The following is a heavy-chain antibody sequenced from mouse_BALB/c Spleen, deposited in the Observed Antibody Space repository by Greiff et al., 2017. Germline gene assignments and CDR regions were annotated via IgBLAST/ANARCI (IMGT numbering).Heavy chain of an antibody. CDR1: GFTFSSYG. CDR3: ARRDYAELDY. V-gene: IGHV5-6*02. D-gene: IGHD1-1*01. CDR2: ISSGGSYT. J-gene: IGHJ2*01. Sequence: EVKLVESGGDLVKPGGSLKLSCAASGFTFSSYGMSWVRQTPDKRLEWVATISSGGSYTYYPDSVKGRFTISRDNAKNTLYLQMSSLKSEDTAMYYCARRDYAELDYWGQGTTLTVSS.